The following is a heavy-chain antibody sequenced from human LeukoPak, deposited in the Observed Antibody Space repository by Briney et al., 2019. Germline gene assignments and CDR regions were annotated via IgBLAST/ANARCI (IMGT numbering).Heavy chain of an antibody. Sequence: SETLSLTCTVSDDSITIYYWSWIRQPPGKGLEWIGYIDHTGITNYNPSLNSRVTISRDTSKNHFSLELSSATAADTAVYFCARGRYTYGGAVGDYFDYWGQGTLVTVFS. D-gene: IGHD5-18*01. CDR2: IDHTGIT. V-gene: IGHV4-59*01. CDR3: ARGRYTYGGAVGDYFDY. CDR1: DDSITIYY. J-gene: IGHJ4*02.